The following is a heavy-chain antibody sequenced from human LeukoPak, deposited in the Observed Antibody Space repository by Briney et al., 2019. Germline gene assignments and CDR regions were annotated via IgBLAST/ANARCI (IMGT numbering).Heavy chain of an antibody. J-gene: IGHJ4*02. CDR2: ISYDGSNE. CDR1: GFTFSTYG. Sequence: GGSLRLSCAASGFTFSTYGMHWVRQAPGKGLEWVAVISYDGSNEYFVDSVKGRFTISRDNSRNILFLQMNSLRPEDTAVYYCARDLGVGAYLLFDYISSGLDSWGQGTLVTVSS. D-gene: IGHD6-6*01. V-gene: IGHV3-30*03. CDR3: ARDLGVGAYLLFDYISSGLDS.